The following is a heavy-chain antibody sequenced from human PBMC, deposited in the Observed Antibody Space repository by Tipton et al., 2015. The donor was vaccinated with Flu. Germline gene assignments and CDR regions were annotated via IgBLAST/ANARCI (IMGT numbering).Heavy chain of an antibody. J-gene: IGHJ6*02. CDR1: GFTLRTYE. V-gene: IGHV3-48*03. CDR3: ARLGPHYGMDV. CDR2: ISNYASAI. Sequence: SLSLSCAASGFTLRTYEMNWVRQAPGKGLEWVLYISNYASAIYYANSVQGRFTISRDNAKNSLFLQMNSLRYEDTAGYYCARLGPHYGMDVWGQGTTVTVSS. D-gene: IGHD3/OR15-3a*01.